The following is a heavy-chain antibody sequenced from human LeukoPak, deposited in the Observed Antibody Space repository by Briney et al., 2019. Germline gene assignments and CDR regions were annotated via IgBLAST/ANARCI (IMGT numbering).Heavy chain of an antibody. CDR3: ARQSENFSLDY. J-gene: IGHJ4*02. V-gene: IGHV3-33*01. CDR2: IWFDGSDK. Sequence: GGSLRLSCAASGFTFSNYGMHWVRQAPGKGLEWVAIIWFDGSDKYYADSVKGRFTISRDNSKNTLYLQMNSLRAEDTAVYYCARQSENFSLDYWGQGTLVTVSS. D-gene: IGHD1-7*01. CDR1: GFTFSNYG.